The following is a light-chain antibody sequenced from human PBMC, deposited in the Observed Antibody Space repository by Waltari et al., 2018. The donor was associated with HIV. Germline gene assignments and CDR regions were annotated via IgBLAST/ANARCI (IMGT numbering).Light chain of an antibody. CDR1: HNIITY. Sequence: DIQMTQSPSSLSASLGDRIGITCRASHNIITYVNWYQQKPGRAPDLLIYAASTLRSGVPSRFSGSGSGTDFTLTISSLQPDDFATYYCQQSYRSLTFGPGTKVDV. J-gene: IGKJ3*01. CDR3: QQSYRSLT. CDR2: AAS. V-gene: IGKV1-39*01.